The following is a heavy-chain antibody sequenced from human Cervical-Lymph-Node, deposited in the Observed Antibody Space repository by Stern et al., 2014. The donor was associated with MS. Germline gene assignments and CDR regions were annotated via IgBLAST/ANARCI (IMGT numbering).Heavy chain of an antibody. CDR2: LTPMFGTS. CDR1: GGSFSMDS. V-gene: IGHV1-69*01. J-gene: IGHJ4*02. D-gene: IGHD6-13*01. Sequence: VQLEESGAEVKKPGSSVKVSCKASGGSFSMDSISWVRQAPGQGLEWIGGLTPMFGTSNYAQKFQGRVTTTADVSTSTAYMELTSLRSEDTAVYFCARDQGGIADSWGQGTLVIVSS. CDR3: ARDQGGIADS.